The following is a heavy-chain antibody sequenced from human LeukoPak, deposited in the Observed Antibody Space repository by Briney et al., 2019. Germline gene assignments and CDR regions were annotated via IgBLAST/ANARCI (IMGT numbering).Heavy chain of an antibody. V-gene: IGHV1-8*03. J-gene: IGHJ4*02. D-gene: IGHD2-2*01. Sequence: ASVKVSCKASGYTFTSYDINWVRQATGQGLEWMGWMNPNSGNTGYAQKFQGRVTITRNTSISTAYMELSSLRSDDTAVYYCARVWCSSTSCYDNFDYWGQGTLVTVSS. CDR2: MNPNSGNT. CDR1: GYTFTSYD. CDR3: ARVWCSSTSCYDNFDY.